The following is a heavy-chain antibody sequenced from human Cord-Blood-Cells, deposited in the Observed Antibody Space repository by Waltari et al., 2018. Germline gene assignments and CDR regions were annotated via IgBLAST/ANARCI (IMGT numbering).Heavy chain of an antibody. CDR1: GYTLPELS. J-gene: IGHJ3*02. CDR3: ATGGGYGSGSYYAFDI. CDR2: FDPEDGET. V-gene: IGHV1-24*01. Sequence: QVQLVQSGAEVKKPGASVKVSCKVSGYTLPELSMPWVRQAPGKGLEWMGGFDPEDGETIYAQKFQGRVTMTEDTSTDTAYMELSSLRSEDTAVYYCATGGGYGSGSYYAFDIWGQGTMVTVSS. D-gene: IGHD3-10*01.